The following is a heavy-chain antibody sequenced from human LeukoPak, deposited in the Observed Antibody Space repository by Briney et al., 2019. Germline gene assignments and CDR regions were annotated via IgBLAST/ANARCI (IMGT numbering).Heavy chain of an antibody. V-gene: IGHV3-53*01. D-gene: IGHD3-16*01. Sequence: PGGSLRLSCAAPGFTFSSYSMNWVRQAPGKGLEWVSVIYSGGSTYYADSVKGRFTISRDNSKNTLYLQMNSLRAEDTAVYYCARGVDDYVWGSYAFDIWGQGTMVTVSS. CDR2: IYSGGST. J-gene: IGHJ3*02. CDR1: GFTFSSYS. CDR3: ARGVDDYVWGSYAFDI.